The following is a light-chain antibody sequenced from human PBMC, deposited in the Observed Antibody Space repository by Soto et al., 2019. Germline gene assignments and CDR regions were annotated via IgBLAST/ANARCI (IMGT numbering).Light chain of an antibody. V-gene: IGLV2-14*01. J-gene: IGLJ1*01. CDR1: SSDVGGYNY. Sequence: QSVLPQPASVSGSPGQSITISCTGTSSDVGGYNYVSWYQQHPGKATKLMIYDVSYRPSGVSNRFSGSKSGSTASLTISGLQAEDEADYYCSSYTSSTTPDVFGTGTKLTVL. CDR3: SSYTSSTTPDV. CDR2: DVS.